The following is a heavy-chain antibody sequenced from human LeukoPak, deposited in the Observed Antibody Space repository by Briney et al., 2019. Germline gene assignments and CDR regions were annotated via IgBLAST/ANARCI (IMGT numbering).Heavy chain of an antibody. CDR1: GFPYSTYW. CDR3: ATGQTDSRYYFDS. Sequence: GGSLRLSCAASGFPYSTYWMHWVRQAPGKGPVWVSRINTDGRSTTYADSVRGRFTISRDNAKNTLYLQMNSLRVEDTAIYYCATGQTDSRYYFDSWGQGSLVTVSS. CDR2: INTDGRST. V-gene: IGHV3-74*03. D-gene: IGHD3-16*01. J-gene: IGHJ4*02.